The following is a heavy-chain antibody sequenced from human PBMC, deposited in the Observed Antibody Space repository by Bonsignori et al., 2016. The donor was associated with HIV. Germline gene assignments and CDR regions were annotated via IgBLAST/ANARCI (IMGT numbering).Heavy chain of an antibody. J-gene: IGHJ4*02. CDR1: GFNFRSYW. CDR3: ARGLYGDAVGFDY. CDR2: LNVDGSMT. V-gene: IGHV3-74*01. D-gene: IGHD4-17*01. Sequence: EVQLVESGGGLVQPGGSLRLSCAASGFNFRSYWMHWVRQAPETGLVWVSRLNVDGSMTTYADSVQGRFIISRDNANSKVYLQMNSLRLDDTAVYFCARGLYGDAVGFDYWGQGILVT.